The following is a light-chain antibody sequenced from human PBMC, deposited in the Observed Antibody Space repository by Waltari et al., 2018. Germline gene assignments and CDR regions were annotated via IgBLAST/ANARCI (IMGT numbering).Light chain of an antibody. CDR2: EAT. CDR1: QDIDDE. J-gene: IGKJ2*01. Sequence: ETTLTQSPAFMSATPRHKVNLSCRASQDIDDEMNWYQQKPGEGAIFIIQEATTLVPGIPPRFSGSGYGTDFTLTINNIQSEDVASYFCLEHDNFPTHTFGQGTKLEIK. V-gene: IGKV5-2*01. CDR3: LEHDNFPTHT.